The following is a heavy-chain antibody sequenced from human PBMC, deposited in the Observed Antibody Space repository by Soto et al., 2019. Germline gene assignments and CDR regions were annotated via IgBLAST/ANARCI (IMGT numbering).Heavy chain of an antibody. Sequence: QVQLVQSGAEVKKPGASVKVSCKASGYTFTSYGISWVRQAPGQGLEWMGWISAYNGNTNYAQKLQGRVTMTTDKXXXXXXXXXXXXXXXXXXXXXXXXXXXXXXXXXXXXXALSYWGQGTLVTVSS. V-gene: IGHV1-18*01. CDR2: ISAYNGNT. CDR3: XXXXXXXXXXXXXXXALSY. J-gene: IGHJ4*02. CDR1: GYTFTSYG.